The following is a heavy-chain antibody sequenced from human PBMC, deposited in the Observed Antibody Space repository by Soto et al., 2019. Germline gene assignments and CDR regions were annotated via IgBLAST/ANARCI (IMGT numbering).Heavy chain of an antibody. CDR1: GFVFSSYS. D-gene: IGHD1-1*01. CDR2: ISASGSYT. CDR3: AREVSEVTNGMDV. V-gene: IGHV3-21*01. J-gene: IGHJ6*02. Sequence: EVILVESGGGLVKPGGSLRLSCANSGFVFSSYSMNWVRQAPGKGLGWVSSISASGSYTFHADSVKGRFTISRDNANNLLYLKMSSLRADDTAVYYCAREVSEVTNGMDVWGQGTTVTVSS.